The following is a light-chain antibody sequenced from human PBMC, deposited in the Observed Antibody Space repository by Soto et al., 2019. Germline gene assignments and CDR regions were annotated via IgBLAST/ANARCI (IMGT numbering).Light chain of an antibody. Sequence: QSVLSQPGSVSGSPGQSITISCTGTSGFVGSFSLVSWYQQHPGKAPKVMISEGHRRPSGVPDRFSGSTSVNSASLTISGLQADDQADYLCCLYIGATLYVYGSGTKLTVL. CDR2: EGH. CDR1: SGFVGSFSL. CDR3: CLYIGATLYV. V-gene: IGLV2-23*01. J-gene: IGLJ1*01.